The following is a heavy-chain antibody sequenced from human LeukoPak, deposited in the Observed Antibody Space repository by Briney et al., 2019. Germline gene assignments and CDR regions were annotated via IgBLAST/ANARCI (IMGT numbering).Heavy chain of an antibody. J-gene: IGHJ4*02. D-gene: IGHD3-10*01. CDR2: ISNSGSTI. CDR1: GFTFSSYE. Sequence: GGSLRLSCAPSGFTFSSYEKNCLPQAPGKGLEGLSYISNSGSTIYYADPVKGLFTISKYNDNNSLYMQMNSRRADATTFYYCARDLGTMVRVPVWGQGTLVTVSS. CDR3: ARDLGTMVRVPV. V-gene: IGHV3-48*03.